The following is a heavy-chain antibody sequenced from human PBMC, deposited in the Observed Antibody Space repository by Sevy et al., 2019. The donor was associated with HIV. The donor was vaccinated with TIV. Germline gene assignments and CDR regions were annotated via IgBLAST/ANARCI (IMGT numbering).Heavy chain of an antibody. CDR2: ISSSSSYI. J-gene: IGHJ4*01. V-gene: IGHV3-21*01. CDR3: ASFSHPVQCGSSWSDY. D-gene: IGHD6-13*01. CDR1: GFTFSSYS. Sequence: GGSLRLSCAASGFTFSSYSMNWVRQAPGKGLEWVSSISSSSSYIYYADSVKGRFTISRDNAKNSLYLQMNSLRAEDTAVYDCASFSHPVQCGSSWSDYWGQGTLVTVSS.